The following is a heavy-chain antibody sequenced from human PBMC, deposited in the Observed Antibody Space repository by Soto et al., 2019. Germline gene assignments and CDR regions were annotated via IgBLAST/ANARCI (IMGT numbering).Heavy chain of an antibody. V-gene: IGHV3-48*01. J-gene: IGHJ4*02. D-gene: IGHD6-19*01. CDR2: ISSSSSTI. CDR3: AKGGRQWLVTSDFNY. Sequence: EGSLRLSFAASGFTFSIYSMNWVRQAPGKGLEWVSYISSSSSTIYYADSVKGRFTISRDSSKNTVSLEMTSLRAEDTAVYYCAKGGRQWLVTSDFNYWGQGP. CDR1: GFTFSIYS.